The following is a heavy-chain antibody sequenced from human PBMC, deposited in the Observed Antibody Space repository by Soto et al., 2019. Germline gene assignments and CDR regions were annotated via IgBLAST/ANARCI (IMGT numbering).Heavy chain of an antibody. J-gene: IGHJ5*02. D-gene: IGHD3-10*01. CDR1: GYTFTSYG. CDR3: ARALGGSSHNWFDP. CDR2: ISVYNGNT. V-gene: IGHV1-18*01. Sequence: GASVKVSCKASGYTFTSYGISWVRQAPGQGLEWMGWISVYNGNTNYAQKLQGRVTMTTDTSTSTAYMELRSLRSDDTAVYYCARALGGSSHNWFDPWGQGTLVTVAS.